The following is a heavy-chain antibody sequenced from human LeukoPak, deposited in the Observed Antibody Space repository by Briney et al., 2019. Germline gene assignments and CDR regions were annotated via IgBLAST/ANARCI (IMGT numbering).Heavy chain of an antibody. J-gene: IGHJ4*02. CDR2: ISGSGGST. D-gene: IGHD5-24*01. CDR1: GFTFSSYA. CDR3: AKVDGYNYYFDY. Sequence: GGSLRLSCAASGFTFSSYAMSWVRQAPGKGLEWVSAISGSGGSTYYADSVKDRFTISRDNSKNTLYLQMNSLRAEDTAVYYCAKVDGYNYYFDYWGQGTLVTVSS. V-gene: IGHV3-23*01.